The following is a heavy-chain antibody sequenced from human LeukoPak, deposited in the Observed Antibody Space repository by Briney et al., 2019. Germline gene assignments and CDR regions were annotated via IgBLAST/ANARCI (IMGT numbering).Heavy chain of an antibody. Sequence: SETLSLTCAVYGGSFSGYYWSWIRQPPGKGLEWIGYIYHSGSTYYNPSLKSRVTISVDRSKNQFSLKLSSVTAADTAVYYCARAPYCSGGSCYRHPIHFDYWGQGTLVTVSS. V-gene: IGHV4-34*01. D-gene: IGHD2-15*01. J-gene: IGHJ4*02. CDR1: GGSFSGYY. CDR2: IYHSGST. CDR3: ARAPYCSGGSCYRHPIHFDY.